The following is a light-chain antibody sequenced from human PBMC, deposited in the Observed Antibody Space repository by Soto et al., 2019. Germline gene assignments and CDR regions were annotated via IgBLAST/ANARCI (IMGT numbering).Light chain of an antibody. CDR2: GAS. Sequence: EIVMTQSPATLSVSPGERASLSSRASQSVSTNLAWYQQKPAQAPRLLIYGASTRATGIPARFSGGGSGTEFTLTISSLQSADFAVYYCQQYNDWPLTFGGGTKVEIK. CDR3: QQYNDWPLT. J-gene: IGKJ4*01. CDR1: QSVSTN. V-gene: IGKV3-15*01.